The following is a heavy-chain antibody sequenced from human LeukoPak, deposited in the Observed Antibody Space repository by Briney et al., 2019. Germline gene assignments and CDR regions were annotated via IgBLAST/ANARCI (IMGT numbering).Heavy chain of an antibody. V-gene: IGHV1-69*05. CDR2: IIPIFGTA. CDR3: ARGGDYYDSSGCDY. CDR1: GGTFSSYA. D-gene: IGHD3-22*01. Sequence: SVKVSCKASGGTFSSYAISWVRQAPGQGLEWMGGIIPIFGTANYAQKFQGRVTITTDESTSTASTGRSSLRSEDTAVYYCARGGDYYDSSGCDYWGQGTLVTVSS. J-gene: IGHJ4*02.